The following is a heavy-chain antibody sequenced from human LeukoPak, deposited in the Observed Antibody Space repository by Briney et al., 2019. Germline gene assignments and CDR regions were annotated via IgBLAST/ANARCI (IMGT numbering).Heavy chain of an antibody. J-gene: IGHJ4*02. CDR2: ISWDGGST. Sequence: GGSLRLSCAASGFTFSSYWMHWVRQAPGKGLEWVSLISWDGGSTYYADSVKGRFTISRDNSKNSLYLQMNSLRAEDTALYYCAKDIRPGYCSGGSCYSNYFDYWGQGTLVTVSS. CDR3: AKDIRPGYCSGGSCYSNYFDY. CDR1: GFTFSSYW. D-gene: IGHD2-15*01. V-gene: IGHV3-43D*03.